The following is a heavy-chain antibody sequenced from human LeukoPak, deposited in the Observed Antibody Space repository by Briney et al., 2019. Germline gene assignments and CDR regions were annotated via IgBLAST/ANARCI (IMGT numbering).Heavy chain of an antibody. D-gene: IGHD3-22*01. Sequence: PSETLSLTCIVSGGSINSNIYSWGWIRQPPGKGLEWIGSMYYSGSTYYNPSLKSRVTISEDTSKNQFSLKLSSVTAADTAVYFCARNYYDSSASSRRYFDLWGRGTLVTVSS. J-gene: IGHJ2*01. CDR1: GGSINSNIYS. CDR2: MYYSGST. V-gene: IGHV4-39*01. CDR3: ARNYYDSSASSRRYFDL.